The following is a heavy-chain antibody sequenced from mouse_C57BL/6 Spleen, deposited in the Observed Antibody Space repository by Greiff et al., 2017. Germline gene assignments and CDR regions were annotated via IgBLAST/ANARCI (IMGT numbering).Heavy chain of an antibody. CDR1: GYTFTSYW. V-gene: IGHV1-52*01. D-gene: IGHD2-4*01. J-gene: IGHJ2*01. CDR3: ARVYYDYDGAPFDY. CDR2: IDPSDSET. Sequence: QVQLQQPGAELVRPGSSVKLSCKASGYTFTSYWMHWVKQRPIQGLEWIGNIDPSDSETHYNQKFKDKATCTVDKSSSTAYMQLSSLTSEDSAVYYCARVYYDYDGAPFDYWGQGTTLTVSS.